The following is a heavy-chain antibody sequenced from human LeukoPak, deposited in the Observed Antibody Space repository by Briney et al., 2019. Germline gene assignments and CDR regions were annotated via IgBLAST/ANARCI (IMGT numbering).Heavy chain of an antibody. J-gene: IGHJ6*03. D-gene: IGHD6-6*01. CDR2: INPNSVGT. V-gene: IGHV1-2*02. CDR3: AGAYSSSNPTYYYYYMDV. Sequence: ASVKVSCKASGYTFTGYYMHWVPQAPGQGLEWMGWINPNSVGTNYAQKFQGRGTMTRDTSISTAYMELSRLRSDDTAVYYCAGAYSSSNPTYYYYYMDVWGKGTTVTVSS. CDR1: GYTFTGYY.